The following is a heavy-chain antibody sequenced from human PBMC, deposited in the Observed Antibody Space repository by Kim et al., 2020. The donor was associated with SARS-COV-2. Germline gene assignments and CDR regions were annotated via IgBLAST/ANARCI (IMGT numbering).Heavy chain of an antibody. D-gene: IGHD6-13*01. J-gene: IGHJ5*02. CDR3: ARGRIAAAYNWFDP. V-gene: IGHV1-8*01. Sequence: AQKLKGRVTMTRNTSRSPAYMGLSSLRSEDTAVYYCARGRIAAAYNWFDPWGQGTLVTVSS.